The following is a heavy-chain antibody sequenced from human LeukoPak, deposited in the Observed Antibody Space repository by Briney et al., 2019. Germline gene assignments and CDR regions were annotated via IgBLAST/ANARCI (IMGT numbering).Heavy chain of an antibody. CDR3: ARDDHCSGGSCYSTWYFHL. CDR2: IYYSGST. V-gene: IGHV4-39*07. CDR1: GGSISSSSYY. J-gene: IGHJ2*01. D-gene: IGHD2-15*01. Sequence: PSETLSLTCTVSGGSISSSSYYWGWLRQSPGKGLEWIGTIYYSGSTYYNPSLKSRVTISVDTSKNQFSLKLSSVTAADTAVYYCARDDHCSGGSCYSTWYFHLWGRGTLVTVSS.